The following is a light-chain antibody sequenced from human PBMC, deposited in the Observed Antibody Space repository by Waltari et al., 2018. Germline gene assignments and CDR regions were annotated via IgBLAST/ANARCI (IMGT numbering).Light chain of an antibody. CDR1: SRDIGFYNY. J-gene: IGLJ2*01. Sequence: QSALTQSASVSGSPGQSITISCTGTSRDIGFYNYVSWYQHHPGKAPKLIIYDVSERPSGVSNRFSGSKSGTTASLTSSGLQAEDEADYYCNSYAGSSSWIFGGGTKLTVL. CDR2: DVS. CDR3: NSYAGSSSWI. V-gene: IGLV2-14*03.